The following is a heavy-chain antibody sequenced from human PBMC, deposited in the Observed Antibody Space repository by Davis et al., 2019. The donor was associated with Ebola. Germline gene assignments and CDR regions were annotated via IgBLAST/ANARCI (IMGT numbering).Heavy chain of an antibody. CDR3: AKDKTMATHYWYFDL. V-gene: IGHV3-30*02. CDR2: IRNDGSKK. CDR1: GFTFSTYG. Sequence: GESLKISCAASGFTFSTYGMHWVRRAPGKGLEWVAFIRNDGSKKYYVDSVKGRFTISRDNSKNTFYLQMNSLRAEDTALYYCAKDKTMATHYWYFDLWGRGTLVTVSS. J-gene: IGHJ2*01. D-gene: IGHD4/OR15-4a*01.